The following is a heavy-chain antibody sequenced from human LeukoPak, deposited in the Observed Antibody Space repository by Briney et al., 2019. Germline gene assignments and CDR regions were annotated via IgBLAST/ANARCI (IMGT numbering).Heavy chain of an antibody. CDR1: GYTFTSYD. CDR3: ARAPVDIGSLDY. Sequence: PQASVKVSCKASGYTFTSYDINWVRQATGQGLEWMGWMNPNSGNTGYAQKFQGRVTMTRNTSISTAYMELSSQRSEDTAVYYCARAPVDIGSLDYWGQGTLVTVSS. J-gene: IGHJ4*02. CDR2: MNPNSGNT. D-gene: IGHD2-2*03. V-gene: IGHV1-8*01.